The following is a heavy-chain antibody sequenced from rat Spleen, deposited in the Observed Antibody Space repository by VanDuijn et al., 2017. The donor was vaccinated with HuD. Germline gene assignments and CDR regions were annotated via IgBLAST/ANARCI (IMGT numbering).Heavy chain of an antibody. J-gene: IGHJ2*01. CDR1: GFTFSDYY. CDR2: ISYDGSST. Sequence: EVQLVESGGGLVQPGRSLKLSCAASGFTFSDYYMAWVRQAPTKGLEWVATISYDGSSTYYRDSVKGRFTISRDNAKSTLYLQMDSLRSEDTATYYCAKGSITTVVPFDYWGQGVMVTVSS. D-gene: IGHD1-1*01. CDR3: AKGSITTVVPFDY. V-gene: IGHV5-7*01.